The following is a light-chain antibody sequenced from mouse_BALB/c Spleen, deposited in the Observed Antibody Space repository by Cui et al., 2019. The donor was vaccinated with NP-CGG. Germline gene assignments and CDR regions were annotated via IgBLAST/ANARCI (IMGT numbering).Light chain of an antibody. V-gene: IGLV1*01. CDR2: GTN. J-gene: IGLJ1*01. Sequence: QPVVTQLSTLTSSPGETVTLTCRSSTGAVTTSNYANWVQEKPDHLFTGLIGGTNNRAPGVSARFSGSLIGDKAALTITGAQTEDEAIYFCALWYSNHWVFGGGTKLTVL. CDR3: ALWYSNHWV. CDR1: TGAVTTSNY.